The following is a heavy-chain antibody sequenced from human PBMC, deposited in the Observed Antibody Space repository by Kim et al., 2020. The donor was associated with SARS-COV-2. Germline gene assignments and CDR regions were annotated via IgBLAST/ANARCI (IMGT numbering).Heavy chain of an antibody. CDR2: FSNDASNI. Sequence: GGSLRLSCVASGFTFSEYGMHWVRQAPGKGLEWVAVFSNDASNIYYAETIKGRFTVSRDNHKSTVYLLLDSLRFEDTAIYYCARLWRAGSYYYEPMDVWGQGTSVTVSS. V-gene: IGHV3-30*03. D-gene: IGHD3-3*01. CDR1: GFTFSEYG. J-gene: IGHJ6*01. CDR3: ARLWRAGSYYYEPMDV.